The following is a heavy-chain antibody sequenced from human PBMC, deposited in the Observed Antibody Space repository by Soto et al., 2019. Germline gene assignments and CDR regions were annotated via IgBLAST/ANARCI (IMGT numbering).Heavy chain of an antibody. V-gene: IGHV3-30*18. D-gene: IGHD1-1*01. CDR1: GFTFSSYG. CDR2: VSYDGSKE. J-gene: IGHJ4*02. Sequence: GSLRLSCAASGFTFSSYGMHWVRQAPGKGLEWVAVVSYDGSKEYYADSVKGRFTISRDNSKNTLYLQMNSLRAEDTAVYYCAKRHTTVATPANYFDYWGQGT. CDR3: AKRHTTVATPANYFDY.